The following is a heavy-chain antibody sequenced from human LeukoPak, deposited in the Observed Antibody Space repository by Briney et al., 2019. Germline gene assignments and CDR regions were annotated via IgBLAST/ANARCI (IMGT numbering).Heavy chain of an antibody. D-gene: IGHD4-17*01. V-gene: IGHV1-8*01. CDR3: AIPTVTTVPNYYYGMDV. J-gene: IGHJ6*02. CDR1: GYTFTSYD. Sequence: GASVKGSCKASGYTFTSYDINCGRQTTGQGLEWMGWMNPNSGNTGYAQKFQGRVTMTRNTSISTAYMELSSLRSEDAAVYYCAIPTVTTVPNYYYGMDVWGQGTTVTVSS. CDR2: MNPNSGNT.